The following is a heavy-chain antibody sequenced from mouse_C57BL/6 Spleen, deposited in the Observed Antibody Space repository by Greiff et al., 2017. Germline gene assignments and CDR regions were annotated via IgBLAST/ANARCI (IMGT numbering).Heavy chain of an antibody. J-gene: IGHJ3*01. Sequence: QVTLKVSGPGILPSSQTLSLTCSFSGFSLSTSGRGVSRIRQPSGKGLEWLAHIYWDDDKRYNPSLKSRITISKDTSRNQVYLQTTSVDSADTSTYYCALRAEDYGSSCVAWFAYRSQGSLVTVSA. D-gene: IGHD1-1*01. CDR2: IYWDDDK. CDR3: ALRAEDYGSSCVAWFAY. CDR1: GFSLSTSGRG. V-gene: IGHV8-12*01.